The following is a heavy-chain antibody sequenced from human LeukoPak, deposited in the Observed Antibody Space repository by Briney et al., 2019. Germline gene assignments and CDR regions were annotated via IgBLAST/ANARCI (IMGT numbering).Heavy chain of an antibody. CDR2: ISVGGGYI. CDR1: GFTLRSYG. Sequence: PGGSLRLSCAASGFTLRSYGISWVRQAPGKGLEWVSTISVGGGYIYYADSVKGRFTISRDNSKNTMYLQLNSLRAEDTAVYYCARAEVFSYYGMDVWGQGTTVTVSS. CDR3: ARAEVFSYYGMDV. J-gene: IGHJ6*02. V-gene: IGHV3-23*01.